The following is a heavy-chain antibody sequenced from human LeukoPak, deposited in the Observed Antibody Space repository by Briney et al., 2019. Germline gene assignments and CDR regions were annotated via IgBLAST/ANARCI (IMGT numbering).Heavy chain of an antibody. Sequence: GGSLRLSCAASGFTFSSYAMSWVRQPPGKGLEWVSAISGSDGSTYYADSVKGRFTISRDNSKNTLYLQMNSLRAEDTAVYYCLRWYYYDSSGYPFDYWGQGTLVTVSS. CDR3: LRWYYYDSSGYPFDY. J-gene: IGHJ4*02. CDR2: ISGSDGST. V-gene: IGHV3-23*01. D-gene: IGHD3-22*01. CDR1: GFTFSSYA.